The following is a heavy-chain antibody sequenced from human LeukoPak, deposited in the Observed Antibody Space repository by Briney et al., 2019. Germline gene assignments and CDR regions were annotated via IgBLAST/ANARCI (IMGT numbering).Heavy chain of an antibody. CDR1: GFTFTSYS. J-gene: IGHJ3*02. Sequence: GGSLRLSCAASGFTFTSYSMSWVRQAPGKGLEWVSGTSDRGDNTYYSDSVKGRFTLSRDNSKNTLYLQMNSLRAEDTAIYYCARETGGDGYRDTFDIWGQGTIVTVSS. CDR2: TSDRGDNT. V-gene: IGHV3-23*01. D-gene: IGHD5-24*01. CDR3: ARETGGDGYRDTFDI.